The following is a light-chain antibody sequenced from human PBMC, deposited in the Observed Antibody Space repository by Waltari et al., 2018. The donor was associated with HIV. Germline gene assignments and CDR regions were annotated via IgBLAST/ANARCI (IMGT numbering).Light chain of an antibody. CDR2: DAS. CDR1: QSVSSY. J-gene: IGKJ4*01. V-gene: IGKV3-11*01. CDR3: QQRSNWPLLT. Sequence: EIVLTLSPATLSLSPGDSATLPCRASQSVSSYLAWYQQNPGQAPRLLIYDASNRATGIPARFSGSGSGTDFTLTISSLEPEDFAVYYCQQRSNWPLLTFGGGTKVEIK.